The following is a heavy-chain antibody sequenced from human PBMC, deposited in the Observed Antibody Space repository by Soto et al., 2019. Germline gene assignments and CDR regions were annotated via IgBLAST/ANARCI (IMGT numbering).Heavy chain of an antibody. V-gene: IGHV6-1*01. J-gene: IGHJ3*02. CDR1: GDGVSSNSAA. Sequence: KQSQTLSLTCAISGDGVSSNSAAWNWIRQSPSRGLEWLGRTYYRSKWYNDYAVSVKRRITINPDTSKNQFSLQLNSVTPEDTAVYYCARDWFIAVAGTNAFDIWGQGTMVTVSS. CDR3: ARDWFIAVAGTNAFDI. D-gene: IGHD6-19*01. CDR2: TYYRSKWYN.